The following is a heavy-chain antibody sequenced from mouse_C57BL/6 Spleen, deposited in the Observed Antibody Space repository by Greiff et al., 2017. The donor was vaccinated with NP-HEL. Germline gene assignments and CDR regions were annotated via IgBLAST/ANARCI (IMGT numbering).Heavy chain of an antibody. D-gene: IGHD1-1*01. CDR1: GYTFTSYG. J-gene: IGHJ3*01. CDR3: ASGTTVVATRAY. CDR2: IYPRSGNT. V-gene: IGHV1-81*01. Sequence: QVQLKQSGAELARPGASVKLSCKASGYTFTSYGISWVKQRTGQGLEWIGEIYPRSGNTYYNEKFKGKATLTADKSSSTAYMELRSLTSEDSAVYFCASGTTVVATRAYWGQGTLVTVSA.